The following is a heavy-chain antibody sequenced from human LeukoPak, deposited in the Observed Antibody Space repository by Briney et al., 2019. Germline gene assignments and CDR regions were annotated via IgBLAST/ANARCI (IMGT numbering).Heavy chain of an antibody. J-gene: IGHJ4*02. CDR2: ISSSSSYI. CDR3: ARDGEYSSGWPIGDY. Sequence: GGSLRLSCAASGFTFSSYSMNWVRQAPGKGLEWVSSISSSSSYIYYADSVKGRFTISRDNAKNSLYLQMNSLRAEDTAVYYCARDGEYSSGWPIGDYWGQGTLVTVSS. D-gene: IGHD6-19*01. CDR1: GFTFSSYS. V-gene: IGHV3-21*01.